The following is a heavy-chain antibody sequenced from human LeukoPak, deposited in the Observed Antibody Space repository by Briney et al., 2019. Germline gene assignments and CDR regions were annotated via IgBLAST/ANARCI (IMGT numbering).Heavy chain of an antibody. CDR1: GYSFANYW. Sequence: GESLKISCKDSGYSFANYWIGWVRQMPGKGLEWMGIIYPGDSDTSYSPSFQGQVTISADKSISTAYLQWSSLKASDTAMYYCASLRSYSDAFDIWGQGTMVTVSS. V-gene: IGHV5-51*01. J-gene: IGHJ3*02. CDR2: IYPGDSDT. D-gene: IGHD2-21*01. CDR3: ASLRSYSDAFDI.